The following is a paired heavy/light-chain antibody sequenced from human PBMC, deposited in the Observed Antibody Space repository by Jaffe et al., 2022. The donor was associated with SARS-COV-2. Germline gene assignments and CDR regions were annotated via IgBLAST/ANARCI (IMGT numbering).Heavy chain of an antibody. D-gene: IGHD1-26*01. CDR2: IYSGTIT. J-gene: IGHJ4*02. CDR1: GFSVSIDY. V-gene: IGHV3-66*02. CDR3: AIDTHSRERADH. Sequence: EEQLVESGGGLVQPGGSLRLSCAASGFSVSIDYMNWVRQVPGKGLEWVSIIYSGTITYYADSVKGRFTISRDNSKNTLYLQMNSLRPEDTAVYYCAIDTHSRERADHWGQGTLVTVSS.
Light chain of an antibody. J-gene: IGLJ3*02. V-gene: IGLV1-44*01. CDR3: ATWDDSLNGWV. CDR1: SSNIGSKT. Sequence: QSVLTQPPSASGTPGQRVTISCSGSSSNIGSKTVNWYQQLPGTAPKLLIYNSNQRPSRVPDRFSGSKSGTSASLAISGLQSEDEADYYCATWDDSLNGWVFGGGTKLTVL. CDR2: NSN.